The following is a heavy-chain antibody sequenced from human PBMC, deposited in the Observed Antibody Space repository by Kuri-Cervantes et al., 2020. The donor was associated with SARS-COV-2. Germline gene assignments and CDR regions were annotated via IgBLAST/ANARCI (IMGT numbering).Heavy chain of an antibody. Sequence: AETLSLTCTVSGGSISSSSYYWGWIRQPPGKGLEWIGYIYYSGSTNYNPSLKSRVTISVDTSKNQFSLKLSSVTAADTAVYYCARAGLPPGDMDVWGQGTTVTVSS. CDR3: ARAGLPPGDMDV. CDR1: GGSISSSSYY. V-gene: IGHV4-61*05. CDR2: IYYSGST. J-gene: IGHJ6*02. D-gene: IGHD2-21*01.